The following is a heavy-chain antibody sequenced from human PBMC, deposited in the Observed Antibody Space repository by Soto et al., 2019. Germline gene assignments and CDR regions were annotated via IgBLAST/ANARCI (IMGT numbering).Heavy chain of an antibody. J-gene: IGHJ6*02. CDR1: GFTFSGYG. Sequence: LRLSCAASGFTFSGYGMHWVRQAPGKGLEWVAVISYDGSNKYYADSVKGRFSISRDNSRNTLYLQMSSLRAEDTAVYYCVKDGSSGWPYYYGMDVWGQGTTVTVSS. CDR3: VKDGSSGWPYYYGMDV. D-gene: IGHD6-19*01. CDR2: ISYDGSNK. V-gene: IGHV3-30*18.